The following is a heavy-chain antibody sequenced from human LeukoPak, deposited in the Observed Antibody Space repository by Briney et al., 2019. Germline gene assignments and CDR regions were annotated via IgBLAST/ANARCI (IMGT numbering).Heavy chain of an antibody. CDR1: GGSISSGGYS. CDR2: IYYSGAT. Sequence: SETLSLTCAVSGGSISSGGYSWSWIRQPPGKGLEWFGYIYYSGATYYNSSLQSRVSISVDTSKNQFSLKMRSVTAADTAVYYCARTKKVDYVDYENYFDYWGQGTLVTVSS. CDR3: ARTKKVDYVDYENYFDY. D-gene: IGHD4-17*01. J-gene: IGHJ4*02. V-gene: IGHV4-30-4*07.